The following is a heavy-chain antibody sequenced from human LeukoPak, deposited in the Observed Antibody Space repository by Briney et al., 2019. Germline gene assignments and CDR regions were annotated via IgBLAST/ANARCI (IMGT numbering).Heavy chain of an antibody. J-gene: IGHJ4*02. Sequence: ETLSLTCAVYGGSFSGYYWSWIRQPPGKGLEWVSSITGSSGYTYYADSVKGRFTISRDNSKNTLYLQMNSLRVEDTAVYYCAKRLSGWYYTDYWGQGTLVTVSS. V-gene: IGHV3-23*01. CDR3: AKRLSGWYYTDY. CDR2: ITGSSGYT. CDR1: GGSFSGYY. D-gene: IGHD6-19*01.